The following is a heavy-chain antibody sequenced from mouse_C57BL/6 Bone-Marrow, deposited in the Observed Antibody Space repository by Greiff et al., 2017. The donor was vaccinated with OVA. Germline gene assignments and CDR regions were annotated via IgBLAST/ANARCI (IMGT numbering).Heavy chain of an antibody. CDR2: INSDGGST. D-gene: IGHD3-2*02. Sequence: EVNVVESGGGLVQPGESLKLSCESNEYEFPSHDMSWVRKTPEKRLELVAAINSDGGSTYYPATMERRFIISRDNTKKTLYLQMSSLRSEDTALYYCARLDSSGYDAMDYWGQGTSVTVSS. J-gene: IGHJ4*01. CDR3: ARLDSSGYDAMDY. CDR1: EYEFPSHD. V-gene: IGHV5-2*01.